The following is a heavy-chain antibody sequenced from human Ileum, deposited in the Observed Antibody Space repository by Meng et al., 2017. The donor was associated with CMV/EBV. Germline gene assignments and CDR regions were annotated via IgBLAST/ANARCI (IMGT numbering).Heavy chain of an antibody. CDR2: IYYSGST. CDR3: ARGVNYYPISGYKYYDQ. CDR1: GCSISSVDSY. J-gene: IGHJ4*02. D-gene: IGHD3-22*01. Sequence: QWQRQAACPVLVNPSPTLSLTCPVSGCSISSVDSYWGWIRQSPGKGLEWIGYIYYSGSTYYNPSLKSRLIISVDTSKNQFSLKLSSVTAADTAVYFCARGVNYYPISGYKYYDQWGQGTLVTVSS. V-gene: IGHV4-30-4*08.